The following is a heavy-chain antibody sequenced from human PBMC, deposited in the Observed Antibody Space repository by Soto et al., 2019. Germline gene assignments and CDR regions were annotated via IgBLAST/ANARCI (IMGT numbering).Heavy chain of an antibody. CDR3: ARSFECSGGSCYGGIDY. CDR1: GFTVSSNY. J-gene: IGHJ4*02. D-gene: IGHD2-15*01. Sequence: PGGSLRLSCAASGFTVSSNYMSWVRQAPGKGVEWVSVIYSGGSTYYADSVKGRFTISRDNSKNTLYLQMNSLRAEDTAVYYCARSFECSGGSCYGGIDYWGQGTLVTVSS. CDR2: IYSGGST. V-gene: IGHV3-53*01.